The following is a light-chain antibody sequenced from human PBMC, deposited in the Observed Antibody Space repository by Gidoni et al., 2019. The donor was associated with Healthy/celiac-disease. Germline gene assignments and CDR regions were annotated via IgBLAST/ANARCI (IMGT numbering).Light chain of an antibody. J-gene: IGKJ1*01. CDR2: DAS. Sequence: DIQMTHSPSTLSASVGDRVTITCRASQSISIWLAWYQQKPGKAPKLLIYDASSLESGVPSRFSGSGYGTEFNLTISSLQTDDFATYYCQQYNSYSWTFGQGTKVEIK. CDR1: QSISIW. CDR3: QQYNSYSWT. V-gene: IGKV1-5*01.